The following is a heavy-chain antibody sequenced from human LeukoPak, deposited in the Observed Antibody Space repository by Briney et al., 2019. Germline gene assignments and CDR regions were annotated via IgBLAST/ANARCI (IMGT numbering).Heavy chain of an antibody. D-gene: IGHD6-19*01. CDR2: IKQDGSEK. V-gene: IGHV3-7*01. CDR3: ARMISSGWYYCFDY. CDR1: GFTFSSYW. Sequence: GGSLRLSCAASGFTFSSYWMSWVRQAPGKGLEWVANIKQDGSEKYYVDSVKGRFAMSRDNAKNSLYLQMNSLRAEDTAVYYCARMISSGWYYCFDYWGQGTLVTVSS. J-gene: IGHJ4*02.